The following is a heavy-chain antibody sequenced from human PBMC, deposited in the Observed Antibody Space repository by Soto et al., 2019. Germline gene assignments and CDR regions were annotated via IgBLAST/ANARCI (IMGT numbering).Heavy chain of an antibody. CDR3: ATAVLRFLEWLDAFDI. CDR2: FDPEDGET. CDR1: GYTLTELS. Sequence: GASVKVSCKVSGYTLTELSMHWVRQAPGKGLERMGGFDPEDGETIYAQKFQGRVTMTEDTSTDTAYMELSSLRSEDTAVYYCATAVLRFLEWLDAFDIWGQGTMVTVSS. D-gene: IGHD3-3*01. V-gene: IGHV1-24*01. J-gene: IGHJ3*02.